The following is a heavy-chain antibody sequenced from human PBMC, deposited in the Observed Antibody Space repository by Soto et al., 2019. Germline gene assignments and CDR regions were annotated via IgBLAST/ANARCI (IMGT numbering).Heavy chain of an antibody. CDR1: GFTFSSYG. V-gene: IGHV3-30*18. CDR3: AKGSDIVATTPPYYYYYYMDV. D-gene: IGHD5-12*01. J-gene: IGHJ6*03. Sequence: GGSLRLSCAASGFTFSSYGMHWVRQAPGKGLEWVAVISYDGSNKYYADSVKGRFTISRDNSKNTLYLQMNSLRAEDTAVYYCAKGSDIVATTPPYYYYYYMDVWGKGTTVTVSS. CDR2: ISYDGSNK.